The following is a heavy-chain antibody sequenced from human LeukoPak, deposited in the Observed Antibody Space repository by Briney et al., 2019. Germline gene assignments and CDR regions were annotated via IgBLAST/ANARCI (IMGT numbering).Heavy chain of an antibody. V-gene: IGHV3-7*04. Sequence: GGSLRLSCAASEFSFSTHWMTWVRQAPGKGLEWVANIKQDGREENYVDSVRGRFTISRDNAKNSLFLQMNSLRVEDTAVYYCPRLGYYYDSDKYYGMDVWGQGTAVSVSS. CDR1: EFSFSTHW. D-gene: IGHD3-16*01. CDR3: PRLGYYYDSDKYYGMDV. CDR2: IKQDGREE. J-gene: IGHJ6*02.